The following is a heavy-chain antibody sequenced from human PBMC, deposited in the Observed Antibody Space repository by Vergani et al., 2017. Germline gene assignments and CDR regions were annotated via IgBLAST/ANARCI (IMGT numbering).Heavy chain of an antibody. J-gene: IGHJ5*02. Sequence: QVQLVQSGAEVKKPGASVKVSCKASGYTFTSYYMHWVRQAHGQGLEWMGIINPSGGSTSYAQKFQGRVTMTRDTSTRTVYMELSSLRSEDTAVYYCAREGHYGSGSYDIDWFDPWGQGTLVTVSS. CDR3: AREGHYGSGSYDIDWFDP. D-gene: IGHD3-10*01. CDR2: INPSGGST. CDR1: GYTFTSYY. V-gene: IGHV1-46*03.